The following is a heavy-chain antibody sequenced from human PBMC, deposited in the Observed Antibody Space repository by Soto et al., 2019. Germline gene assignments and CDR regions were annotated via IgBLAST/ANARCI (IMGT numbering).Heavy chain of an antibody. J-gene: IGHJ1*01. V-gene: IGHV4-59*01. CDR3: ARGDSDLAVSEAAY. Sequence: QMQMQESGPRLVKPSETLSLTCTVSGSSITDYYWSWIRQPPEKGLEWIGYIYFSGIANYNPSLKSRDTISRDTSKNEFSLKLTAVTAADTAIYYCARGDSDLAVSEAAYWGQGTLVTVSS. CDR2: IYFSGIA. D-gene: IGHD2-15*01. CDR1: GSSITDYY.